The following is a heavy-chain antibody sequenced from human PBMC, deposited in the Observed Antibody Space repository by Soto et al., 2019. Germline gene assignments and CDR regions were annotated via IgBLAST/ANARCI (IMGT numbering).Heavy chain of an antibody. CDR2: IYYSGST. V-gene: IGHV4-39*01. J-gene: IGHJ4*02. CDR1: GGSISSSSYY. D-gene: IGHD5-12*01. Sequence: SETLSLTCTVSGGSISSSSYYWGWIRQPPGKGLEWIGSIYYSGSTYYNPSLKSRVTISVDTSKNQFSLKLSSVTAADTAVYYCAKHHSGYEQIDYWGQGTLVTVSS. CDR3: AKHHSGYEQIDY.